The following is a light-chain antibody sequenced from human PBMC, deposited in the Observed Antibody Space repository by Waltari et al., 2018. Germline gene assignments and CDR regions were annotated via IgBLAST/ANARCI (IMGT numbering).Light chain of an antibody. CDR1: NSDVGSYNR. J-gene: IGLJ2*01. V-gene: IGLV2-18*02. CDR3: SSFTTSSTII. Sequence: QSALTQPPSVSGSPGQSVTISCTGTNSDVGSYNRVSWFQQPPGTAPKLMIFEVSNRPSGVPDRFSGSKSGNTASLTISGLQAEDEGDYYCSSFTTSSTIIFGGVTKLAVL. CDR2: EVS.